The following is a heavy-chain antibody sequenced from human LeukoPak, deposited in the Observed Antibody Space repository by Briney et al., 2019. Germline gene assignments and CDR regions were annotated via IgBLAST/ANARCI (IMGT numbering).Heavy chain of an antibody. V-gene: IGHV3-21*01. J-gene: IGHJ4*02. CDR1: GFTFSSYS. D-gene: IGHD6-6*01. CDR3: ARDLGEQLGYCFDY. CDR2: ISSSSSYI. Sequence: GGSLRLSCAASGFTFSSYSMNWVRQAPGKGLEWVSSISSSSSYIYYADSVKGRFTISRDNAKNSLYLQMNSLRAEDTAVYYCARDLGEQLGYCFDYWGQGTLVTVSS.